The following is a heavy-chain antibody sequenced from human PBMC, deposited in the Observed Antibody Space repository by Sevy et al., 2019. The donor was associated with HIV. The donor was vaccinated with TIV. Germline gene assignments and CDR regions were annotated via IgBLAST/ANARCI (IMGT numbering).Heavy chain of an antibody. J-gene: IGHJ4*02. Sequence: GSLRLSCAASGFTFSTYWMSWVRQAPGKGLEWVANIKQDGSETYYVDSVKGRFTVSRDNAKNSLYLQMSSLRAEDTAVYYCARDPSRVDTAMPSFDYWGQGTLVTVSS. CDR1: GFTFSTYW. CDR3: ARDPSRVDTAMPSFDY. D-gene: IGHD5-18*01. V-gene: IGHV3-7*01. CDR2: IKQDGSET.